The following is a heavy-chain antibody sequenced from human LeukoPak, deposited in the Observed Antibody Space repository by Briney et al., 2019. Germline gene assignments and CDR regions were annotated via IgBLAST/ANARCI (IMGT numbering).Heavy chain of an antibody. CDR1: GGSISSYY. CDR3: ARHPSRVAVSGTGFDY. J-gene: IGHJ4*02. Sequence: SETLSLTCTVSGGSISSYYWSWIRQPPGKGLEWIGCIYYSGSTNYNPSLKSRVTMSVDTSKNQFSLKLSSVTAADTAVYYCARHPSRVAVSGTGFDYWGQGTLVTVSS. D-gene: IGHD6-19*01. CDR2: IYYSGST. V-gene: IGHV4-59*08.